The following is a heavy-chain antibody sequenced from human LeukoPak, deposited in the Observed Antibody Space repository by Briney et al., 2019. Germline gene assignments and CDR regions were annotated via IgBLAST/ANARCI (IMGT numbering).Heavy chain of an antibody. V-gene: IGHV3-7*01. D-gene: IGHD1-1*01. CDR1: GFTFSSYW. J-gene: IGHJ4*02. CDR3: ATATLYNWNDY. CDR2: IKQDGSEK. Sequence: GGSLRLSCAASGFTFSSYWMSWVRQAPGKGLEWVANIKQDGSEKYYVDSVKGRFTISRDNAKNSLYLQMNSLRAEDTAVCYCATATLYNWNDYWGQGTLVTVSS.